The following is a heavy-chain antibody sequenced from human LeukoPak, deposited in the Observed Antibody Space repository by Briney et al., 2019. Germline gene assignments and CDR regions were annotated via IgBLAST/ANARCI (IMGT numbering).Heavy chain of an antibody. Sequence: PSETLSLTCTVSGGSISSYYWSWIRQPPGKGLEWIGYIYYSGSTNYNPSLKSRVPISVDKSKNQFSLKLSSVTAANRAGHSFPDRLAVAGPSDAFDIWGQGTMVTVSS. V-gene: IGHV4-59*01. CDR1: GGSISSYY. J-gene: IGHJ3*02. CDR3: PDRLAVAGPSDAFDI. CDR2: IYYSGST. D-gene: IGHD6-19*01.